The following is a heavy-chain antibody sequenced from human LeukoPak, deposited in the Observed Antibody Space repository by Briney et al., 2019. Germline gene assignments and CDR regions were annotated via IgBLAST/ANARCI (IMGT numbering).Heavy chain of an antibody. CDR2: IYYSGST. J-gene: IGHJ4*02. CDR3: ACCSYASHVGYFDY. D-gene: IGHD3-16*01. V-gene: IGHV4-39*01. Sequence: KPSETLSLTCTVSGGSISSSSYYWGWIRQPPGKGLEWIGGIYYSGSTYYNPSLKSRVTISVDTSKNQFSLKLSSVTAADTAVYYCACCSYASHVGYFDYWGQGTLVTVSS. CDR1: GGSISSSSYY.